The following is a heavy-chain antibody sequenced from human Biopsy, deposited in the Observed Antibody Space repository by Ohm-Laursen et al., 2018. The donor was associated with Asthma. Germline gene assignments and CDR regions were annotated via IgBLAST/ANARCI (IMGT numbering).Heavy chain of an antibody. CDR1: GFTFSSYA. CDR2: ISTSGGSK. Sequence: SLRLSCTASGFTFSSYAMSWVRQTPDRGLEWVSRISTSGGSKYYADSVKGRFTLSRDNSKTTLSLQMNSLTEGDTAVYYCVKALGGGDGFDVWGLGTTVTVSS. CDR3: VKALGGGDGFDV. V-gene: IGHV3-23*01. J-gene: IGHJ3*01.